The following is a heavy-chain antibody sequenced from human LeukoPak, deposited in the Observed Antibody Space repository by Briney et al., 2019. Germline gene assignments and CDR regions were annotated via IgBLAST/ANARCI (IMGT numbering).Heavy chain of an antibody. CDR2: ISSSSSTI. J-gene: IGHJ5*02. CDR1: GFTFSSYS. CDR3: ARARSVRYCSGGSCYSGGFDP. Sequence: GGSLRLSCAASGFTFSSYSMNWVRQAPGKGLEWVSYISSSSSTIYYADSVKGRFTISRDNAKNSLYLQMNSLRAEDTAVYYCARARSVRYCSGGSCYSGGFDPWGQGTLVTVSS. V-gene: IGHV3-48*04. D-gene: IGHD2-15*01.